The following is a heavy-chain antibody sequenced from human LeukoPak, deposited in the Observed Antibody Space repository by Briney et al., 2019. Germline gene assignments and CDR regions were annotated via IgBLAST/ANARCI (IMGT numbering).Heavy chain of an antibody. J-gene: IGHJ6*02. CDR3: ARFLGRITISGVVPYGMDV. CDR1: GFTVSSNY. Sequence: PGGSLRLSCAASGFTVSSNYMTWVRQAPGKGLECVSLIYSAVGTYYTDSVKGRFTISRHSSKNTLYLQMNSLRGEDTAVYYCARFLGRITISGVVPYGMDVWGQGTTVTVSS. V-gene: IGHV3-53*04. CDR2: IYSAVGT. D-gene: IGHD3-3*01.